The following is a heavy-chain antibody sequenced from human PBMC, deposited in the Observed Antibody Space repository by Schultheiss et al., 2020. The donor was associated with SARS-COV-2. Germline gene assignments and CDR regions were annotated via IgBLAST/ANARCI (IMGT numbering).Heavy chain of an antibody. CDR2: IYYSGST. Sequence: SETLSLTCTVSGGSISSYYWSWIRQHPGKGLEWIGYIYYSGSTYYNPSLKSLVTISVDTSKNQFSLKLSSVTAADTAVYYCARRVRSDAFDIWGQGTMVTVSS. CDR3: ARRVRSDAFDI. V-gene: IGHV4-59*08. J-gene: IGHJ3*02. CDR1: GGSISSYY.